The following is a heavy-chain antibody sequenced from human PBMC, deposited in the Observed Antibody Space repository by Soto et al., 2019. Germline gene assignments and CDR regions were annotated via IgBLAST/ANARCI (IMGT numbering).Heavy chain of an antibody. J-gene: IGHJ4*02. CDR1: GFTFSDHY. D-gene: IGHD3-22*01. Sequence: EVQLVESGGGLVQPGGSLRLSCAASGFTFSDHYMDWVRQAPGKGLEWVGRTRNKANSYTTKYAASVEGRFTISRDDSKNSLYLQMNSVKTEDTAVYYCARGGEYYDSRGNDYWGQGTLVTVSS. CDR2: TRNKANSYTT. V-gene: IGHV3-72*01. CDR3: ARGGEYYDSRGNDY.